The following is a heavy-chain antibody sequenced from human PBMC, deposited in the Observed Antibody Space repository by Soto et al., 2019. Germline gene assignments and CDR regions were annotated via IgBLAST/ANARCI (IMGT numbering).Heavy chain of an antibody. D-gene: IGHD3-3*01. CDR3: ARDSSSITIFGVVITHFDY. J-gene: IGHJ4*02. V-gene: IGHV1-46*01. CDR2: INPSGGST. Sequence: ASVKVSCKASGYTFTSYYMHWVRQAPGQGLEWMGIINPSGGSTSYAQKFQGRVTMTRDTSTSTVYMELSSLRSEDTAVYYCARDSSSITIFGVVITHFDYWGQGTLVTVSS. CDR1: GYTFTSYY.